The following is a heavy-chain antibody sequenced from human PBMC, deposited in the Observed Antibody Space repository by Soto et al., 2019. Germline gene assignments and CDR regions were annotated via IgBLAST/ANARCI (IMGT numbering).Heavy chain of an antibody. CDR3: ARAHILSETIWPIYYYYGMDV. CDR1: GFTFSSYG. J-gene: IGHJ6*02. CDR2: IWYDGSNK. D-gene: IGHD2-15*01. V-gene: IGHV3-33*01. Sequence: QVQLVESGGGVVQPGRSLRLSCAASGFTFSSYGMHWVRQAPGKGLEWVAVIWYDGSNKYYADSVKGRFTISRDNSKNTLYLQMNSLRAEETAVYYCARAHILSETIWPIYYYYGMDVWGQGTTVTVSS.